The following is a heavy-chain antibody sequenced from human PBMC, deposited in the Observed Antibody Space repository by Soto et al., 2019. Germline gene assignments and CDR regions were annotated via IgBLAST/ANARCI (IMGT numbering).Heavy chain of an antibody. CDR1: GGAFGRCS. V-gene: IGHV1-69*13. CDR2: VIPVFNTS. J-gene: IGHJ4*02. D-gene: IGHD4-17*01. Sequence: VASVKVSCKSSGGAFGRCSVSWVRQGPGQGLEWIGGVIPVFNTSNYSLKFQGRVAIFADLSTSTVFMELRSLRSEDTALYYCARGDEMTAVTIFEYWGQGTLVTVSS. CDR3: ARGDEMTAVTIFEY.